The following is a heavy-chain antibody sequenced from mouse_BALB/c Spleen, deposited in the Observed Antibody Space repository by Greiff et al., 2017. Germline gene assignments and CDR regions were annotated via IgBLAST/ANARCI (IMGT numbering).Heavy chain of an antibody. CDR3: TREGDYFDY. CDR2: IYPSDSYT. Sequence: QVQLKQPGAELVRPGASVKLSCKASGYTFTSYWINWVKQRPGQGLEWIGNIYPSDSYTNYNQKFKDKATLTVDKSSSTAYMQLSSPTSEDSAVYYCTREGDYFDYWGQGTTLTVSS. V-gene: IGHV1-69*02. J-gene: IGHJ2*01. CDR1: GYTFTSYW.